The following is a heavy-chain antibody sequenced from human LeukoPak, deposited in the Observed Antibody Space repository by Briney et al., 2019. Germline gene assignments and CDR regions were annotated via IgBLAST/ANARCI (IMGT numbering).Heavy chain of an antibody. Sequence: ASVKVSCKASGYTFTSYYMHWVRQAPGQGFEWMGIINPSGGSTSYAQKFQGRVTMTRDTSTSTVYMELSSLRSEDTAVYYFASDPSTITGRPYMDVWGKGTTVTVSS. J-gene: IGHJ6*03. CDR1: GYTFTSYY. CDR3: ASDPSTITGRPYMDV. V-gene: IGHV1-46*01. D-gene: IGHD1-20*01. CDR2: INPSGGST.